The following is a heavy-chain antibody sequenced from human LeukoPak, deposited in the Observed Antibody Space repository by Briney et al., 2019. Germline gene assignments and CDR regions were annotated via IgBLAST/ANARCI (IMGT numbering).Heavy chain of an antibody. V-gene: IGHV3-21*01. CDR3: ARVYSSSPGDYFDY. CDR1: GFTFSSYS. D-gene: IGHD6-6*01. CDR2: ISSSSSYI. J-gene: IGHJ4*02. Sequence: GGSLRLSCAASGFTFSSYSMNWVRQAPGKGLEWVSSISSSSSYIYYADSVKGRFTISRDNAKNSLYLQMNSLRAEDTAVYYCARVYSSSPGDYFDYWGRGTLVTVSS.